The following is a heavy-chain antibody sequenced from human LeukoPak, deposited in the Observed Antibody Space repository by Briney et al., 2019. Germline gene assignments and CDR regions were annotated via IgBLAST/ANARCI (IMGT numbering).Heavy chain of an antibody. Sequence: PSETLSLTCSVSGDSVTSTYWSWIRQPPGKGLEWIAYGHHSESSNYNPSFRSRVIIPVDTSRNQFSLRLSSVTAADTAIYYCARESVGSLHDSTAAFHYWGQGILVIVSS. V-gene: IGHV4-59*02. CDR1: GDSVTSTY. CDR3: ARESVGSLHDSTAAFHY. D-gene: IGHD1-26*01. J-gene: IGHJ4*02. CDR2: GHHSESS.